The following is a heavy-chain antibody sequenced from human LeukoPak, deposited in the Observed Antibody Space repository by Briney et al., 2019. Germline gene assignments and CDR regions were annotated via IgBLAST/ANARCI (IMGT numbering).Heavy chain of an antibody. Sequence: PGGSLRLSCAASGFTFSTHTITWVRQAPGKGLEWVSSISSSSRNIYYADSVQGRFTISRDNAKNSLYLQMNSLRAEDTAVYYCARRAATGTPWFDPWGQGTLVTVSS. CDR2: ISSSSRNI. CDR3: ARRAATGTPWFDP. J-gene: IGHJ5*02. D-gene: IGHD6-13*01. V-gene: IGHV3-21*01. CDR1: GFTFSTHT.